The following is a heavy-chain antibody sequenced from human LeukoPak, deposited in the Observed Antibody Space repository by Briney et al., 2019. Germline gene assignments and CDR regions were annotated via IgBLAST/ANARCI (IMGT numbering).Heavy chain of an antibody. J-gene: IGHJ6*02. D-gene: IGHD6-13*01. V-gene: IGHV3-74*01. CDR2: INSDESST. CDR1: GFTFSEYW. CDR3: ARGGVFGRNGMDV. Sequence: GGSLRLSCAASGFTFSEYWMHWVRQTPGKGLVWVSLINSDESSTNYADSVKGRFTISGDNAKNTMYLQMNSLRVEDTAVYYCARGGVFGRNGMDVWGQGTTVTVSS.